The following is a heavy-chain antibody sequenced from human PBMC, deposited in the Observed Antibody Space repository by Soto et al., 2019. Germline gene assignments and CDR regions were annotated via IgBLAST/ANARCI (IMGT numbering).Heavy chain of an antibody. CDR2: IYYSGST. Sequence: SETLSLTCTVSGGSISSYYWSWVRQPPGKGLEWIGYIYYSGSTDYNPSLKSRVTISVDTSKNQFSLKLSSVIAADTAVYYCARDWGDDSSGYYYNWFDPWGQGTLVTVSS. J-gene: IGHJ5*02. CDR1: GGSISSYY. D-gene: IGHD3-22*01. V-gene: IGHV4-59*12. CDR3: ARDWGDDSSGYYYNWFDP.